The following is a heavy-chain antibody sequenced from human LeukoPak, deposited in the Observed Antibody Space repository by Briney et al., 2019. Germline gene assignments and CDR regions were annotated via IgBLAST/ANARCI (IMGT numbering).Heavy chain of an antibody. CDR2: ISSSGSTI. J-gene: IGHJ4*02. CDR1: GFTFSSYE. D-gene: IGHD3-3*01. CDR3: ARVNSGSYDSWSGYYPYFFDY. Sequence: GGSLRLSCAASGFTFSSYEMNWVRQAPGKGLEWVSYISSSGSTIYYADSVKGRFTISRDNAKNSLYLQMNSLRAEDTAVYYCARVNSGSYDSWSGYYPYFFDYWGQGTLVTVSS. V-gene: IGHV3-48*03.